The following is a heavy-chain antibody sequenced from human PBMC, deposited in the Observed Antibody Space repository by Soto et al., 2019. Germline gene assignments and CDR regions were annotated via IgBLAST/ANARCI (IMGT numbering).Heavy chain of an antibody. J-gene: IGHJ6*02. CDR1: GGSISSYY. Sequence: SETLSLTCTVSGGSISSYYWSWIRQPAGKGLEWIGRIYTSGSTNYNPSLKSRVTMSVDMSKNQFSLKLSSVTAADTAVYYCARDPTRGDYYYYYGMDVWGQGTTVTVSS. CDR2: IYTSGST. V-gene: IGHV4-4*07. CDR3: ARDPTRGDYYYYYGMDV.